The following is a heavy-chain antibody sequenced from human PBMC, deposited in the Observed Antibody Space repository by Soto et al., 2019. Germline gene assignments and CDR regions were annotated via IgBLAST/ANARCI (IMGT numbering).Heavy chain of an antibody. CDR2: ISYDGSNT. J-gene: IGHJ4*02. Sequence: QVPLVESGGGVVQPGRSLRVSCSASGFIFSAYAMHWVRQAPGKGLEWVAVISYDGSNTYYADSVKGRFTISTDKSKNAVDLHMNSLRAEDTAMYYCARKRRESSNALPKAGLSHWGRGTVVRVSS. CDR3: ARKRRESSNALPKAGLSH. CDR1: GFIFSAYA. D-gene: IGHD2-2*01. V-gene: IGHV3-30-3*01.